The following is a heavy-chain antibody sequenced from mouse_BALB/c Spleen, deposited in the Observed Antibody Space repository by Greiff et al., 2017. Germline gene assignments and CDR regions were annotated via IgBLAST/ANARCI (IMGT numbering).Heavy chain of an antibody. CDR1: GFAFSSYD. Sequence: EVMLVESGGGLVKPGGSLKLSCAASGFAFSSYDMSWVRQTPEKRLEWVAYISSGGGSTYYPDTVKGRFTISRDNAKNTLYLQMSSLKSEDTAMYYCARQGYGNYVSSFDYWGQGTTLTVSS. J-gene: IGHJ2*01. CDR2: ISSGGGST. V-gene: IGHV5-12-1*01. CDR3: ARQGYGNYVSSFDY. D-gene: IGHD2-10*02.